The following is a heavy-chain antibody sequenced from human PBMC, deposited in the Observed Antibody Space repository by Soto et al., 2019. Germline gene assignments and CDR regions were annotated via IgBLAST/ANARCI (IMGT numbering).Heavy chain of an antibody. CDR2: IYYSGST. Sequence: QVQLQESGPGLVKPSQTLSLTCTVSGGSISSGGYYWSWIRQHPGKGLEWIGYIYYSGSTYYNPSLKSRVTISVDTSKNQFSLKLSSVTAADTAVYYCARGEEQQLVHGGMDVWGQGTTVTVSS. CDR1: GGSISSGGYY. J-gene: IGHJ6*02. D-gene: IGHD6-13*01. CDR3: ARGEEQQLVHGGMDV. V-gene: IGHV4-31*03.